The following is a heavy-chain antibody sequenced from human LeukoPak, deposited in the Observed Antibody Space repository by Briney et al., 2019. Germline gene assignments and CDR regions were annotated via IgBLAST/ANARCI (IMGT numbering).Heavy chain of an antibody. D-gene: IGHD6-6*01. CDR2: IYYSGST. CDR1: GGSISSYY. J-gene: IGHJ4*02. Sequence: SETLSLTCTVSGGSISSYYWSWIRQPSGKGLEWIGYIYYSGSTNYNPSLKSRVTISVDTSKNQFSLKLSSVTAADTAVYYCARLEYSSSSGPFDYWGQGTLVTVSS. CDR3: ARLEYSSSSGPFDY. V-gene: IGHV4-59*01.